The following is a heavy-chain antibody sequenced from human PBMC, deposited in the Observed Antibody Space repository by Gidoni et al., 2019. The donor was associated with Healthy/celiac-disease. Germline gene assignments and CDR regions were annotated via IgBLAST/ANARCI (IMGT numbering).Heavy chain of an antibody. CDR1: GGSISSGGYY. V-gene: IGHV4-31*03. Sequence: QVQLQESGPGLVKPSQTLSLTCTVSGGSISSGGYYWSWIRQHPGKGLEWIGYIYYSGSTYYNPSLKSRVTISVDTSKNQFSLKLSSVTAADTAVYYCARETYSGYDGGDYFDYWGQGTLVTVSS. CDR2: IYYSGST. CDR3: ARETYSGYDGGDYFDY. D-gene: IGHD5-12*01. J-gene: IGHJ4*02.